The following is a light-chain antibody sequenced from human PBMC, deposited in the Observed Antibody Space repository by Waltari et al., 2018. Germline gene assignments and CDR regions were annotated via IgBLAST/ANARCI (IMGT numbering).Light chain of an antibody. CDR2: GAS. CDR1: QNVSTN. V-gene: IGKV3-15*01. CDR3: QHPTEWLWT. Sequence: TELTQSPATLSLSPGKRATLSCRASQNVSTNLAWFQQKPGQPPRLLIYGASTRATGIPARFSGSGSGPDFTLTITRLQSDDFAVYYCQHPTEWLWTFGQGTKVEL. J-gene: IGKJ1*01.